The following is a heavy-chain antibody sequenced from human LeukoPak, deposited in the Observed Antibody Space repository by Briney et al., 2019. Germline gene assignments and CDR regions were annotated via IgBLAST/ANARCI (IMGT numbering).Heavy chain of an antibody. J-gene: IGHJ6*02. Sequence: GGSLRLSCAASGFTFSSYAMSWVRQAPGKGLEWVSAISGSGGSTYYADSVKGRFTISRDNSKNTLYLQMNSLRAKDTAVYYCAKGTVTISGYYYYGMDVWGQGTTVTVSS. D-gene: IGHD4-17*01. CDR3: AKGTVTISGYYYYGMDV. CDR2: ISGSGGST. V-gene: IGHV3-23*01. CDR1: GFTFSSYA.